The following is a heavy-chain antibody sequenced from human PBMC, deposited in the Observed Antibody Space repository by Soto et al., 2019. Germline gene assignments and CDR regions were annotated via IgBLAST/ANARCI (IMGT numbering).Heavy chain of an antibody. CDR3: ARGGIQLLNWFDP. V-gene: IGHV4-59*01. CDR2: IYYSGST. D-gene: IGHD5-18*01. J-gene: IGHJ5*02. CDR1: GGSISSYY. Sequence: SETLSLTCTFSGGSISSYYWSWIRQPPGKGLEWIGYIYYSGSTNYNPSLKSRVTISVDTSKNQFSLKLSSVTAADTAVYYCARGGIQLLNWFDPWGQGTLVTVSS.